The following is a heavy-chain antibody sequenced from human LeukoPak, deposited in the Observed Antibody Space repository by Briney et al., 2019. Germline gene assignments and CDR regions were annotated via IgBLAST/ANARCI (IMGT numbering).Heavy chain of an antibody. CDR3: ARCMSSGWYPGNWFDP. J-gene: IGHJ5*02. Sequence: PSETLSLTCTVSGGSISSYYWSWIRQPAGKGLEWIGRIYTSGSTNYNPSLKSRVTMSVDTSKNQFSLKLSSVTAADTAVYYCARCMSSGWYPGNWFDPWGQGTLVTVSS. V-gene: IGHV4-4*07. D-gene: IGHD6-19*01. CDR2: IYTSGST. CDR1: GGSISSYY.